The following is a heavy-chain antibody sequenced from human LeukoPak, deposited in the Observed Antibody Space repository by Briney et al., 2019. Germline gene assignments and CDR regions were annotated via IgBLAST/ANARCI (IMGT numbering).Heavy chain of an antibody. Sequence: GGSLRLSCAASGFTVSSNYMSWVRQAPGKGLEWVSVIYSGGSTYYADSVKGRFTISRDNSKNTLYLQMNSLRAEDTAVYYCARDFSPITSVYGEPFDYWGQGTLVTVSS. CDR1: GFTVSSNY. CDR3: ARDFSPITSVYGEPFDY. V-gene: IGHV3-66*01. CDR2: IYSGGST. D-gene: IGHD4-17*01. J-gene: IGHJ4*02.